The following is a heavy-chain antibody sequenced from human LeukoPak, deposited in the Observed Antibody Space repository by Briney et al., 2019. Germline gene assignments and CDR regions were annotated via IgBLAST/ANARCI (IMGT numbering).Heavy chain of an antibody. V-gene: IGHV3-53*01. Sequence: LTGGSLRLSCAASGFSVSSKYMSWVRQPAGKGLEWVSVIYSGGTTFYADSVKGRFTISRDNSKNTLYLQMNSLRPDDTAVYYCTKLKGWYGDGYFDYWGTGTLVTVSS. CDR1: GFSVSSKY. D-gene: IGHD6-19*01. CDR3: TKLKGWYGDGYFDY. CDR2: IYSGGTT. J-gene: IGHJ4*02.